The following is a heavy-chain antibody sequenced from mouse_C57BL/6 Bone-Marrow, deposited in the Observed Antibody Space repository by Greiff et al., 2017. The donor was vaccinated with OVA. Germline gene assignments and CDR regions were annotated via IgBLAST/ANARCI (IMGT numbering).Heavy chain of an antibody. CDR2: ISNGGGST. D-gene: IGHD5-5*01. CDR3: ARQDYLKGAMDY. Sequence: EVQLVESGGGLVQPGGSLKLSCAASGFTFSDYYMYWVRQTPEKRLEWVAYISNGGGSTYYPDTVKGRFTISRDNAKNTLYLQMSRLKSEDTAMYYCARQDYLKGAMDYWGQGTSVTVSS. CDR1: GFTFSDYY. J-gene: IGHJ4*01. V-gene: IGHV5-12*01.